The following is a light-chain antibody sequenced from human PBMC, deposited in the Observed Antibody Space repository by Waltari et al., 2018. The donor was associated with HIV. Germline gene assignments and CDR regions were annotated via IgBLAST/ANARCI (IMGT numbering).Light chain of an antibody. CDR2: YDD. Sequence: SVVTQPPSVSGAPRQRVTISCSGSNSNVGNNAVNWYQQLPGQAPKLLIYYDDLLPSGVSDRFSGSKSGTSASLAISGLQSEDEADYYCAAWDDSLNGVVFGGGTKLTVL. CDR1: NSNVGNNA. CDR3: AAWDDSLNGVV. J-gene: IGLJ2*01. V-gene: IGLV1-36*01.